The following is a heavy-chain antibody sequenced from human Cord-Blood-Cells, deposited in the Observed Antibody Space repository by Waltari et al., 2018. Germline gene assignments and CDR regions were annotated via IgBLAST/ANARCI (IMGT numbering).Heavy chain of an antibody. V-gene: IGHV1-8*01. J-gene: IGHJ4*02. CDR2: RNPNRGNK. CDR3: ARGNTLDY. CDR1: GYTFTSYD. Sequence: QVQLVQSGAEVKKPGASVKVSCKASGYTFTSYDINWVRQATGKGLEWRGWRNPNRGNKGYAQKVQGRVTMTRNTSISTAYMELSSLRSEDTAVYYCARGNTLDYWGQGTLVTVSS.